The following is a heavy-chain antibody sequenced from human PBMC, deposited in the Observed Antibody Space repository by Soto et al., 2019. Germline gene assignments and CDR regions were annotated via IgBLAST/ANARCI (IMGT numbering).Heavy chain of an antibody. J-gene: IGHJ5*02. D-gene: IGHD1-1*01. CDR2: IYSSGNA. V-gene: IGHV4-39*01. Sequence: QLQLQESGPGLVKPSETLSLTCSVSDGSISSLSYYWGWIRQPPGKGLEWIGSIYSSGNAHYNPSLNSRVTISIDASKNQFFLRLNSVTAADTAAYYCARAQLERRAYLSGWFDPWGQGTLVSVSS. CDR3: ARAQLERRAYLSGWFDP. CDR1: DGSISSLSYY.